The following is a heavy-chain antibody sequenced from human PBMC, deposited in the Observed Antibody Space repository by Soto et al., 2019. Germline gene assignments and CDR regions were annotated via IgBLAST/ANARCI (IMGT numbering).Heavy chain of an antibody. CDR3: ARGTLFEDFWSGYPPDYYYYYGMDV. Sequence: SVKVSCKASGGTFSSYAISWVRQAPGQGLEWMGGIIPIFGTANYAQKFQGRVTITADESTSTAYMELSSLRSEDTAVYYCARGTLFEDFWSGYPPDYYYYYGMDVWGQ. CDR2: IIPIFGTA. CDR1: GGTFSSYA. D-gene: IGHD3-3*01. J-gene: IGHJ6*02. V-gene: IGHV1-69*13.